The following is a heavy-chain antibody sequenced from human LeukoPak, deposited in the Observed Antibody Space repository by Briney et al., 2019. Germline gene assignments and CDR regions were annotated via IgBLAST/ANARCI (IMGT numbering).Heavy chain of an antibody. Sequence: PGGSLRLSCAASGFTFSSYAMHWVRQAPGKGLEWVAVISYDGSNKYYADSVKGRFTISRDNSKNTLYLQMNSLRAEDTAVYYCARDRERWFDPWGQGTLVTVSS. CDR3: ARDRERWFDP. V-gene: IGHV3-30-3*01. D-gene: IGHD1-26*01. J-gene: IGHJ5*02. CDR1: GFTFSSYA. CDR2: ISYDGSNK.